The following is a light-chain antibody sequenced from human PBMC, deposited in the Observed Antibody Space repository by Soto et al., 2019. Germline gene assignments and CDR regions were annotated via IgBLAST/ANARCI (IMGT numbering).Light chain of an antibody. J-gene: IGLJ1*01. CDR3: CSYAGSVGHYG. V-gene: IGLV2-23*02. CDR1: RSDVGGYNL. CDR2: EVS. Sequence: QSVLTQPASVSGSPGQSITISCTGTRSDVGGYNLVSWYQHHPRKAPKLVIYEVSERPSGVSYRFSGSKSGNTASLTISGLQAGEEADYYCCSYAGSVGHYGLGTANKVTV.